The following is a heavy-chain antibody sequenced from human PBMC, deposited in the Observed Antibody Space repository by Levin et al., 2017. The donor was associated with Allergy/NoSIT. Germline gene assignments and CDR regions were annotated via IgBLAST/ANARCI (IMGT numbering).Heavy chain of an antibody. V-gene: IGHV3-9*01. J-gene: IGHJ5*02. CDR3: AKDAFVGWGSYGWFDP. Sequence: SLKISCAASGFTFDDYAMHWVRQAPGKGLEWVSGISWNSGSIGYADSVKGRFTISRDNAKNSLYLQMNSLRAEDTALYYCAKDAFVGWGSYGWFDPWGQGTLVTVSS. CDR1: GFTFDDYA. CDR2: ISWNSGSI. D-gene: IGHD7-27*01.